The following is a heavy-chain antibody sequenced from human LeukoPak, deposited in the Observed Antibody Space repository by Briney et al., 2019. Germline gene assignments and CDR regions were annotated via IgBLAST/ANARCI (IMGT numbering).Heavy chain of an antibody. J-gene: IGHJ4*02. Sequence: PSETLSHTCTVSGVSVSSGMYYWTWIRHHPGRGLECIGFIHFTGSIHYNPSLESRATISVDASDNQFSLRLKSVTAADTAVYYCAIGRDHNKVGHWGQGKLVTVSS. V-gene: IGHV4-31*03. CDR1: GVSVSSGMYY. CDR3: AIGRDHNKVGH. CDR2: IHFTGSI. D-gene: IGHD1-26*01.